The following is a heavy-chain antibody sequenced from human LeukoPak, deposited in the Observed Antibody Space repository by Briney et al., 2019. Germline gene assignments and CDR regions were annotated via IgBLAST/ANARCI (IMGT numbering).Heavy chain of an antibody. V-gene: IGHV3-23*01. Sequence: QPGGSLRLSSPASGFTFRSYAMSWVRQAPGKRLEWVSAISSSSTNTYYADSVKGRFTISRDNSKNTLYLQMNSLKAEDTAVYYCAKPSSGYGSFDSWGQGTLVTVSS. J-gene: IGHJ4*02. D-gene: IGHD6-19*01. CDR1: GFTFRSYA. CDR3: AKPSSGYGSFDS. CDR2: ISSSSTNT.